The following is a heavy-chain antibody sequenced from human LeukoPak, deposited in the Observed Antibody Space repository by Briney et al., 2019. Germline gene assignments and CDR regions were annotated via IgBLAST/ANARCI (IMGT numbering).Heavy chain of an antibody. Sequence: ASVKVSCKASGYTFTSYYMHWVRQAPGQGLEWMGIINPSGGSTSYAQKFQGRVTMTRDTSTSTVYMELSSLRSEETAVYYCARVMRPRNYDSSAPFNYGAQGTRVTVPS. J-gene: IGHJ4*02. CDR3: ARVMRPRNYDSSAPFNY. CDR2: INPSGGST. CDR1: GYTFTSYY. V-gene: IGHV1-46*01. D-gene: IGHD3-22*01.